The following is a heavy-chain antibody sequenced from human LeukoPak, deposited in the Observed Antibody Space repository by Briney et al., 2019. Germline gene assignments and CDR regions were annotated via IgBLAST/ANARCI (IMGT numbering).Heavy chain of an antibody. CDR1: GVSLSDSY. CDR2: VSDRGGA. CDR3: ATNALLVPSTFDS. J-gene: IGHJ4*02. V-gene: IGHV4-59*12. Sequence: SETLSLTCSVSGVSLSDSYWSWIRQSPGKAMEWIGYVSDRGGASYNPSLKGRVTISPDTSKNQFSLKLNSVTAADTAVYYCATNALLVPSTFDSWGRGTLVTVSS. D-gene: IGHD6-6*01.